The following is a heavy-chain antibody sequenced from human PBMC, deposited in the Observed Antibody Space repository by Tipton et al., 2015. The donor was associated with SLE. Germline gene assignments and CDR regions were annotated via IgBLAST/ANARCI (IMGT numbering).Heavy chain of an antibody. V-gene: IGHV4-59*02. CDR1: GGSVTSSY. CDR2: IYHHSRST. Sequence: PGLVKPSDTLTVTCSVSGGSVTSSYWSWIRQPPGKGLEWIGNIYHHSRSTFYSPSLKSRVTISMDTSKNQFSLSLTSVTAADTAVYYCARSGNGYFYAWGQGTLVAVSS. CDR3: ARSGNGYFYA. J-gene: IGHJ5*02. D-gene: IGHD3-3*01.